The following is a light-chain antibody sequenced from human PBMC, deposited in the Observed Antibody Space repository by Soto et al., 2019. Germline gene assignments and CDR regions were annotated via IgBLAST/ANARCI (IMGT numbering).Light chain of an antibody. CDR1: QSISSW. Sequence: DIPMTQSPSTLSASVGDRVTITCRASQSISSWLAWYQQKPGKAPKLLIYKASSLESGVPSRFSGSGSGTEFTITISSLQPDDFASYYCQQYNSYPWTCGQGTKVEIK. V-gene: IGKV1-5*03. J-gene: IGKJ1*01. CDR3: QQYNSYPWT. CDR2: KAS.